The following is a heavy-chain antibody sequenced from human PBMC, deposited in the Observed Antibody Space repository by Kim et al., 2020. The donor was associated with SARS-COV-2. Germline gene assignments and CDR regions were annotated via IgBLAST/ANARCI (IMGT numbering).Heavy chain of an antibody. CDR2: Q. Sequence: QNYADSVKGRFTISRDNSKNTVDLQMNSLRVEDTAVYYCARAREKSCDYWGQGTLVTVSS. CDR3: ARAREKSCDY. J-gene: IGHJ4*02. V-gene: IGHV3-33*01.